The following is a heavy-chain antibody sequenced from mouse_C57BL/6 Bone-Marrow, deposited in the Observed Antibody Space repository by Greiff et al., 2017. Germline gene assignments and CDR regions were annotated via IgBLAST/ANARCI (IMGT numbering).Heavy chain of an antibody. CDR3: ASPMITGNYFAY. D-gene: IGHD2-4*01. J-gene: IGHJ2*01. CDR1: GYTFTSYG. CDR2: IYPRSGNT. Sequence: QVQLQQSGAELARPGASVKLSCKASGYTFTSYGISWVKQRTGQGLEWIGEIYPRSGNTYYNEKFKGQATLTADKSSSTAYMQLRSLTSEDSAVYFGASPMITGNYFAYWGQGTTLTVSA. V-gene: IGHV1-81*01.